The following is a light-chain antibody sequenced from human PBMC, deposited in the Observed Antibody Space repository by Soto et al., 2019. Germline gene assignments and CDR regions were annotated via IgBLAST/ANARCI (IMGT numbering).Light chain of an antibody. Sequence: QSVLTQPASVSGSPGQSITISCTGASSDVGGYHYVSWYQHHPGKAPKLLIYNVSNRPSGVSNRFSGSKSGNTASLTISGLQAEDEADYYCSSYTSITTLEVFGGGTKLTVL. J-gene: IGLJ2*01. V-gene: IGLV2-14*03. CDR1: SSDVGGYHY. CDR2: NVS. CDR3: SSYTSITTLEV.